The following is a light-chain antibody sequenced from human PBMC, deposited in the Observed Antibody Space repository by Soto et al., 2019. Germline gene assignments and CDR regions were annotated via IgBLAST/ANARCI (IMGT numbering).Light chain of an antibody. CDR3: QQYNSYPRT. CDR1: QSSGIW. J-gene: IGKJ1*01. CDR2: KAS. Sequence: DIQMTQSPSTLSASVGDRVTITCRASQSSGIWLAWYQQKPGKAPNLLIYKASSLESGVPSRFRGSGSGTQFTLAISSLQPDDFATYYCQQYNSYPRTFGQGTKVEIK. V-gene: IGKV1-5*03.